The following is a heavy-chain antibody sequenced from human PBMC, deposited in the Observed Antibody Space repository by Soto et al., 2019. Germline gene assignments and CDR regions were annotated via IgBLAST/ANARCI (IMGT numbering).Heavy chain of an antibody. CDR2: VSPTSQKT. CDR1: GYTFTSYD. Sequence: QELLVQSGAEVKKSGASVRVSCRASGYTFTSYDINWVRQATGQGLEWMGWVSPTSQKTVYRQKFQARVTMTRDTSTSTVYMQWRSLRLEDTAVYYCARSRTYDSSGYALDVWGQGRMVTVSS. J-gene: IGHJ3*01. D-gene: IGHD3-22*01. CDR3: ARSRTYDSSGYALDV. V-gene: IGHV1-8*01.